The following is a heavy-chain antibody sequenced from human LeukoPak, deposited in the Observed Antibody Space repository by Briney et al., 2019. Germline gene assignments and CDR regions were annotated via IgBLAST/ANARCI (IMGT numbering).Heavy chain of an antibody. D-gene: IGHD3-22*01. V-gene: IGHV3-20*01. CDR1: GFTFNSYT. J-gene: IGHJ4*02. CDR2: INWNGGST. Sequence: GRSLRLSCAASGFTFNSYTMHWVRQAPGKGLEWVSGINWNGGSTGYADSVKGRFTISRDNAKNSLYLQMNSLRAEDTALYHCARDPSQYYYDSSGYYPPDYWGQGTLVIVSS. CDR3: ARDPSQYYYDSSGYYPPDY.